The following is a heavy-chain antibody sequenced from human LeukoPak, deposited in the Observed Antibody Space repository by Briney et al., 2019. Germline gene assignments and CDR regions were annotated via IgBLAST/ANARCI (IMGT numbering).Heavy chain of an antibody. CDR3: AKAFEIVVVPAAYYFDY. Sequence: GVSLRLSCAASGFTFSSYGMHWVRQAPGKGLEWVAVIWYDGSNKYYADSVKGRFTISRDNSKNTLDLQMNSLRAEVTAVYYCAKAFEIVVVPAAYYFDYWGQGTLVTVSS. J-gene: IGHJ4*02. CDR1: GFTFSSYG. V-gene: IGHV3-33*06. D-gene: IGHD2-2*01. CDR2: IWYDGSNK.